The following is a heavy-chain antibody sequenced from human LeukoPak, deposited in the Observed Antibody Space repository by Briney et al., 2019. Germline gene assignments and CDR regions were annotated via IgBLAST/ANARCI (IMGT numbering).Heavy chain of an antibody. Sequence: ASVKVSCKASRGTFSNYAISWVRQAPGQGLEWMGGIIPIFGTTSYAQKFQGRVTISADESTSTAYTELSRLRSEDTAVYYCARDLTMVRGARYRPYNWFDPWGQGTLVTVSS. CDR3: ARDLTMVRGARYRPYNWFDP. D-gene: IGHD3-10*01. J-gene: IGHJ5*02. V-gene: IGHV1-69*01. CDR2: IIPIFGTT. CDR1: RGTFSNYA.